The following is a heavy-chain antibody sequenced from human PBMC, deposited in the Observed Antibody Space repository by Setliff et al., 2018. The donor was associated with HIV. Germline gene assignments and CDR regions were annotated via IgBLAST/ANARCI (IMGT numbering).Heavy chain of an antibody. V-gene: IGHV1-2*02. D-gene: IGHD3-3*01. CDR1: KYTFTGYY. J-gene: IGHJ6*03. CDR2: INPNSGGA. Sequence: ASVKVSCKASKYTFTGYYLHWVRQAPGQGLEWMGWINPNSGGAKYAQKFQGRVTMTWDRSTRTAYMELRSLTFDDTAVYYCARGPIGIDFGLSYYMDVWGKGTAVTVSS. CDR3: ARGPIGIDFGLSYYMDV.